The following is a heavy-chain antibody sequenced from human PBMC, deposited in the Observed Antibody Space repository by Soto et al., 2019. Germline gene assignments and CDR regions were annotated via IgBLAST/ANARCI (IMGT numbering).Heavy chain of an antibody. CDR1: GFTFSSYA. D-gene: IGHD1-26*01. V-gene: IGHV3-23*01. CDR2: ISGSGGST. Sequence: GGSLRLSCAASGFTFSSYAMSWVRQAPGKGLEWVSAISGSGGSTYYADSVKGRFTISRDNSKNTLYLQMNSLRAEDTAVYYCAKNIILGRRHRYYFDYWGQGTLVTV. CDR3: AKNIILGRRHRYYFDY. J-gene: IGHJ4*02.